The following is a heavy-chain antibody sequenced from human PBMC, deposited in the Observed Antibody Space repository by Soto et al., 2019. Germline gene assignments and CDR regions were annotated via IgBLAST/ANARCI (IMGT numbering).Heavy chain of an antibody. J-gene: IGHJ4*02. D-gene: IGHD1-26*01. CDR1: GFLFDTYG. CDR3: ATSASSDH. CDR2: ISYDGSHK. Sequence: QPGGSLRLSCVASGFLFDTYGMHWVRQTPGKGLEWVAIISYDGSHKEYADSVKGRFAISRDNSENTLYLQMNNLGVEDTALYYCATSASSDHWGQGTQVTVSS. V-gene: IGHV3-30*03.